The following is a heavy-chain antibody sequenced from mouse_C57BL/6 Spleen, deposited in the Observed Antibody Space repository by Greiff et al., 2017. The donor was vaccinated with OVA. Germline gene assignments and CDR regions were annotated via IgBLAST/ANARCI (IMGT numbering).Heavy chain of an antibody. CDR1: GFTFSSYA. CDR2: ISDGGSYP. Sequence: EVHLVESGGGLVKPGGSLKLSCAASGFTFSSYAMSWVRQTPEKRPEWVATISDGGSYPYYPDNVKGRFTISRDNAKNNLYLQMSHLKSEDTAMDYGARAGGRAWFAYWGQGTLVTVSA. CDR3: ARAGGRAWFAY. J-gene: IGHJ3*01. V-gene: IGHV5-4*01. D-gene: IGHD3-3*01.